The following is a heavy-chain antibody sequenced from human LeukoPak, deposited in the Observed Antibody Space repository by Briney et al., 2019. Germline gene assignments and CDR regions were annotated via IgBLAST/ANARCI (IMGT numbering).Heavy chain of an antibody. J-gene: IGHJ4*02. CDR2: IIPILGIA. CDR1: GGTFSSYA. Sequence: ASVKVSCKASGGTFSSYAISWVRQAPGQGLEWMGRIIPILGIANYAQKFQGRVTITADKSTSTAYMELSSLRSEDTAVYYCARVGATSPLVYYFDYRGQGTLVTVSS. V-gene: IGHV1-69*04. D-gene: IGHD1-26*01. CDR3: ARVGATSPLVYYFDY.